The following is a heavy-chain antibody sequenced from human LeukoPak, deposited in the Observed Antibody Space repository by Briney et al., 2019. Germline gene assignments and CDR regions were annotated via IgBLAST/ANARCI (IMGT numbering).Heavy chain of an antibody. D-gene: IGHD1-26*01. V-gene: IGHV4-31*03. CDR1: GGSISSGGYY. CDR2: IYYSGST. Sequence: PSETLSLTCTVSGGSISSGGYYWSWIRQHPGKGLEWIGYIYYSGSTYYNPSLKSRVTVSVDTSKNQFSLKLSSVTAADTAVYYCARDRSWERAGAPGAFDIWGQGTMVTVSS. CDR3: ARDRSWERAGAPGAFDI. J-gene: IGHJ3*02.